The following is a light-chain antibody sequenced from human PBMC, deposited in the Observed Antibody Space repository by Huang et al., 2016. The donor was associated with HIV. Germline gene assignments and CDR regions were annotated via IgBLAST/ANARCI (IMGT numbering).Light chain of an antibody. Sequence: DIQMTQSPSSLSASVGYRVTITCRASQSISSYLNWYQQKPGKAPKLLIYAASSLQSGVPSRFSGSGSGTDFTLTISSLQPEDFATYYCQQTYNTLWTFGQGTKVEIK. V-gene: IGKV1-39*01. CDR3: QQTYNTLWT. J-gene: IGKJ1*01. CDR1: QSISSY. CDR2: AAS.